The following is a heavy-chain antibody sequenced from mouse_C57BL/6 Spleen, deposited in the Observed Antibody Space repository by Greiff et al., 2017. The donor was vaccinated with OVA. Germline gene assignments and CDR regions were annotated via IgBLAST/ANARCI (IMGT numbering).Heavy chain of an antibody. J-gene: IGHJ2*01. CDR1: GYTFTSYG. CDR2: IYPRSGNT. Sequence: VMLVESGAELARPGASVKLSCKASGYTFTSYGISWVKQRTGQGLEWIGEIYPRSGNTYYNEKFKGKATLTADKSSSTAYMELRSLTSEDSAVYFCARGDYDYDGYFDYWGQGTTLTVSS. V-gene: IGHV1-81*01. CDR3: ARGDYDYDGYFDY. D-gene: IGHD2-4*01.